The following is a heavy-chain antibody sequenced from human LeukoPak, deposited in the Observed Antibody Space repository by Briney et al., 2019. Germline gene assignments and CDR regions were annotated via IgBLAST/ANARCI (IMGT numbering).Heavy chain of an antibody. V-gene: IGHV1-2*02. CDR3: ARDRSGSYFRLIDGY. J-gene: IGHJ4*02. Sequence: ASVKVSCKASGYTFTGYYMHWVRQAPGQGLEWMGWINPNSGGTNYAQKFQGRVTMTRDTSISIAYMELSRLRSDDTAVYYCARDRSGSYFRLIDGYWGQGTLVTVSS. D-gene: IGHD1-26*01. CDR1: GYTFTGYY. CDR2: INPNSGGT.